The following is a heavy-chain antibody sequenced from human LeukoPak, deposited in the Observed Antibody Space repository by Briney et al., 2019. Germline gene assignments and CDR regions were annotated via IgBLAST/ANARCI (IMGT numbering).Heavy chain of an antibody. CDR3: ARGHVGATTFPDY. D-gene: IGHD1-26*01. V-gene: IGHV4-30-4*01. Sequence: SETLSLTCTVSGGSISSGDYYWSWIRQPPGKGLEWIGYIYYSGSTYYNPSLKSRVTISVDTSKNQFSLKLSSVTAADTAVYYCARGHVGATTFPDYWGQGTLVTVSS. J-gene: IGHJ4*02. CDR1: GGSISSGDYY. CDR2: IYYSGST.